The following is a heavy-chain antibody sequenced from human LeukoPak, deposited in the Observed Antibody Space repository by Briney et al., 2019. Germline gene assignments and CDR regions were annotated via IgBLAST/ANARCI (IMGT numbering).Heavy chain of an antibody. V-gene: IGHV3-7*01. CDR2: IKQDGSEK. Sequence: PGGSLRLSCAASGFTFSTYRMSWVRQAPGKGLEWVANIKQDGSEKHYVDSVKGRFTISRDNAKNSLYLQMSSLRAEDTAVYYCTRVEETATTAAIIRKYSYYYYYMDVWGKGNTVTVPS. J-gene: IGHJ6*03. CDR3: TRVEETATTAAIIRKYSYYYYYMDV. CDR1: GFTFSTYR. D-gene: IGHD4-11*01.